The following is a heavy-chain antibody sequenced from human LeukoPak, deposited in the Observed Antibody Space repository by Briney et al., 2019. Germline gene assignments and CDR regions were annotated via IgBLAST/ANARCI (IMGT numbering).Heavy chain of an antibody. CDR3: ARRLKRGVVTTNKFDY. V-gene: IGHV4-61*05. Sequence: KPSETLSLICTVSRGLITNNNYFWGWIRQAPGKGLEWIGFIYYTGSTNYNPSLKSRVTISVDTSKNLFSLKLTSVTAADTAVYYCARRLKRGVVTTNKFDYWGQGTLVTVSS. D-gene: IGHD4-23*01. CDR2: IYYTGST. J-gene: IGHJ4*02. CDR1: RGLITNNNYF.